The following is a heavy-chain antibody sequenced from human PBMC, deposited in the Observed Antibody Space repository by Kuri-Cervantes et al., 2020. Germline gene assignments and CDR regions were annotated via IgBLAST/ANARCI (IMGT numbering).Heavy chain of an antibody. Sequence: SQTLSLTCAVYGGSFSGYYWSWIRQPPGKGLEWIGEINHSGSTYYNPSLKSRVTISVDTSKNQFSLKLSSVTAADTAVYYCARHDQEYNWFDPWGQGTLVTVSS. CDR1: GGSFSGYY. V-gene: IGHV4-34*01. CDR3: ARHDQEYNWFDP. CDR2: INHSGST. D-gene: IGHD3-10*01. J-gene: IGHJ5*02.